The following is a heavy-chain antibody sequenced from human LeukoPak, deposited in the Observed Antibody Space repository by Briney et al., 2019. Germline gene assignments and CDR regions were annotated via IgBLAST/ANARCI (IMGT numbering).Heavy chain of an antibody. CDR3: VRGGFIGDY. J-gene: IGHJ4*02. V-gene: IGHV3-30-3*01. D-gene: IGHD3-10*01. CDR1: GFSFSSFV. CDR2: LSYDETTK. Sequence: GGSLRLSCEASGFSFSSFVMHWIRQAPGKGLAWVAVLSYDETTKFYADSVKGRFTISRDNSKNTLYLQMDSLRAEDTAVYYCVRGGFIGDYWGQGTLVTVSS.